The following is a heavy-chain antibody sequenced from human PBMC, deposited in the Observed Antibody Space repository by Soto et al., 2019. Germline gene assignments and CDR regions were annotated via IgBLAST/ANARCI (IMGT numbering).Heavy chain of an antibody. V-gene: IGHV4-59*01. CDR2: IYYSGNT. CDR1: GGSITSNY. J-gene: IGHJ6*02. Sequence: LSLTCIVAGGSITSNYWSWIRQPPGKGLEWIGYIYYSGNTNYNPSLKSRVIISIDTSKNHFFLKLSSVTAADTAVYYCARGPYYYYYGLDVWGQGTTVTVSS. CDR3: ARGPYYYYYGLDV.